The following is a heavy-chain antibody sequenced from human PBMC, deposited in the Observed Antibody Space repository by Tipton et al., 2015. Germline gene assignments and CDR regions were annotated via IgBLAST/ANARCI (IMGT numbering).Heavy chain of an antibody. V-gene: IGHV3-30*18. D-gene: IGHD6-25*01. CDR3: AKGLSAAVDTRGY. CDR1: GFTFSSHG. Sequence: SLRLSCAASGFTFSSHGMHWVRQAPGKGLEWVAVISYDGNNEYYADSVKGRFTISRDNSKNTLYLQMNSLRAEDTAVYYCAKGLSAAVDTRGYWGQGTLVIVSS. J-gene: IGHJ4*02. CDR2: ISYDGNNE.